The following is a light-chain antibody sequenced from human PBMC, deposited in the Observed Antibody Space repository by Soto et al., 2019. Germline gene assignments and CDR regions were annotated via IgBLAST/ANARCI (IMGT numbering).Light chain of an antibody. V-gene: IGLV2-8*01. CDR1: SSDLGGYSY. J-gene: IGLJ2*01. Sequence: QSVLTQPPSASGSPGQSVTISCTGASSDLGGYSYVSWYQQHPGKAPKLMIYEVSKRPSGVPDRFSGSKSGNTASLTVSGHQAEDEADYYCSSYGGSNNLVFGGGTKLTVL. CDR2: EVS. CDR3: SSYGGSNNLV.